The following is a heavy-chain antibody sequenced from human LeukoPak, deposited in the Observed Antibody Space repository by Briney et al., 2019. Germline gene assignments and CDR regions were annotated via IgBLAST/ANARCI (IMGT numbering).Heavy chain of an antibody. J-gene: IGHJ4*02. D-gene: IGHD3-10*01. Sequence: GGSLRLSCAASGFTVSSNYMSWVRQAPGKGLEWVSVIYSGGSTYYADSVKGRFTISRDNSKNTLYLQMNSLRAEDTAVYYCAREGVDYGSGSYYKGSFDYWGQGTLVTVSS. CDR2: IYSGGST. V-gene: IGHV3-66*01. CDR3: AREGVDYGSGSYYKGSFDY. CDR1: GFTVSSNY.